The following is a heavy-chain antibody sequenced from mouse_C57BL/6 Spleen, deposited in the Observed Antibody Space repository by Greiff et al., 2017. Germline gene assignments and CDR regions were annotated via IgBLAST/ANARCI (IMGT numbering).Heavy chain of an antibody. J-gene: IGHJ1*03. CDR3: AVSSYWYFDV. V-gene: IGHV1-72*01. D-gene: IGHD1-1*01. CDR1: GYTFTSYW. CDR2: IDPNSGGT. Sequence: VQLQQPGAELVKPGASVKLSCKASGYTFTSYWMHWVKQRPGRGLEWIGRIDPNSGGTKYNEKFKSKATLTVDKPSSTAYTQLSSLTSEDSAVYYCAVSSYWYFDVWGTGTTVTVSS.